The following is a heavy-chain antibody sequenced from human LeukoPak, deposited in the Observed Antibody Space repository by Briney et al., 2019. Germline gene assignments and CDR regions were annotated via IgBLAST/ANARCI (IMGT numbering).Heavy chain of an antibody. D-gene: IGHD4-17*01. CDR3: ARVYGPGY. J-gene: IGHJ4*02. Sequence: PSETLSLTCAVSGDSITNTNWWNGVRQPQGKGREGIAEIDHRGNTNYNQSLKSRITISADKSKNQFSLKLNSVTATDTAVDYCARVYGPGYWGQGTLVTVPA. V-gene: IGHV4-4*02. CDR1: GDSITNTNW. CDR2: IDHRGNT.